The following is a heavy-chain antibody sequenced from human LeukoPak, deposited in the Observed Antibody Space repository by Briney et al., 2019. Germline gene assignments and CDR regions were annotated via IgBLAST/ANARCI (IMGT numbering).Heavy chain of an antibody. J-gene: IGHJ4*02. CDR3: AKESGKFDY. Sequence: GGSLRLSCVASGLNFDDSAMHWVRQAPGKGLEWVSLISADGGSTFSADSVKGRFSISRDNSKNSLYLQMNSLRSEDTAMYYCAKESGKFDYWGQGTPVAVSS. CDR2: ISADGGST. CDR1: GLNFDDSA. V-gene: IGHV3-43*02.